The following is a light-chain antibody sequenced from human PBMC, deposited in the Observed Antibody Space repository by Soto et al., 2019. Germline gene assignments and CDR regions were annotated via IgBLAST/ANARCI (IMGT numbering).Light chain of an antibody. J-gene: IGLJ1*01. CDR1: SSDVGAHNF. CDR3: NSYTSSNTYV. CDR2: EVS. Sequence: LTQPASVSGSPGQAITISCSGSSSDVGAHNFVSWYQHHPGKAPKLMIYEVSNRPSGVSNRFSGSKSGNTASLTISGLQAEDEADYYCNSYTSSNTYVFGSGTKV. V-gene: IGLV2-14*01.